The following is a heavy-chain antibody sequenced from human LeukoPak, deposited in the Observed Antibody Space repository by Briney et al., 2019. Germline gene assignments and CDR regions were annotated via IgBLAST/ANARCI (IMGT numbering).Heavy chain of an antibody. CDR2: IYYSGST. D-gene: IGHD6-6*01. CDR1: GYSISSGYY. J-gene: IGHJ4*02. V-gene: IGHV4-61*01. CDR3: ARWGIAARLFDY. Sequence: PSETLSLTCTVSGYSISSGYYWGWIRQPPGKGLEWIGYIYYSGSTNYNPSLKSRVTISVDTSKNQFSLKLSSVTAADTAVYYCARWGIAARLFDYWCQGTLVTVSS.